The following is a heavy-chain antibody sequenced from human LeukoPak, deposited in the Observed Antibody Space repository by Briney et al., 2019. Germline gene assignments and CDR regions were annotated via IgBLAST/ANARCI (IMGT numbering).Heavy chain of an antibody. CDR3: ARGVRGSYYQSPFHY. V-gene: IGHV4-34*01. CDR2: INHSGST. Sequence: SETLSRTCAVYGGSFSGYYWSWIRQPPGKGLEWIGEINHSGSTNYNPSLKSRVTISVDTSKNQFSLKLSSATAADTAVYYCARGVRGSYYQSPFHYWGQGTLVTVSS. CDR1: GGSFSGYY. D-gene: IGHD1-26*01. J-gene: IGHJ4*02.